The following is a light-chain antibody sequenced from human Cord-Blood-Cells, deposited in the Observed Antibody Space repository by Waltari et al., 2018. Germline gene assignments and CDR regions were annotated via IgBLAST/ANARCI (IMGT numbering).Light chain of an antibody. V-gene: IGLV2-23*01. J-gene: IGLJ1*01. Sequence: QSALTQPASVSGSPGQSLTISCTGTSTDVWGYNLVSWYQQHPGKAPKLMIYEGSKRPSGVSNRFSGSKSGNTASLTISGLQAEDEADYYCCSYAGSSTYVFGTGTKVTVL. CDR2: EGS. CDR3: CSYAGSSTYV. CDR1: STDVWGYNL.